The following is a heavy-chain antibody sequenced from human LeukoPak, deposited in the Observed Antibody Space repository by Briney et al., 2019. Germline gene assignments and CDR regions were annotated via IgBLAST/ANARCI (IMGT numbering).Heavy chain of an antibody. V-gene: IGHV4-59*01. CDR1: GGSISGFY. J-gene: IGHJ4*02. CDR3: SRDRDSRGWFDY. D-gene: IGHD6-19*01. CDR2: IYYSGST. Sequence: SETLSLTCTVSGGSISGFYWGWIRQPPGKGPEWIGFIYYSGSTNYNPSLKSRVTMSVDMSKNQFSLKLSSVTAADTAFYYCSRDRDSRGWFDYWGQGALVTVSS.